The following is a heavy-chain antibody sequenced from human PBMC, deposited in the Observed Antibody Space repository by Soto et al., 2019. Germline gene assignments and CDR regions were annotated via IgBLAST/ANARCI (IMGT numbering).Heavy chain of an antibody. CDR1: GYTFTNYA. D-gene: IGHD2-8*01. Sequence: QVQLVQSGADVKKPGASVKVSCKASGYTFTNYAMHWVRQAPGQRLEWMGWINAGNGNTKYSQNFQGRVTITKDTSASTVYMELSSLRSEDTGVYYCARDSPRLMVAGTGWFDPWGQGTLVTVSS. CDR2: INAGNGNT. V-gene: IGHV1-3*01. CDR3: ARDSPRLMVAGTGWFDP. J-gene: IGHJ5*02.